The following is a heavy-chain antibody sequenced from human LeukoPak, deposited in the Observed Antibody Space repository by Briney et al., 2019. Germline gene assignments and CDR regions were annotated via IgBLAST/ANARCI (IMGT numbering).Heavy chain of an antibody. D-gene: IGHD4-17*01. CDR3: ARTVYGDYGDELDY. V-gene: IGHV1-8*01. J-gene: IGHJ4*02. Sequence: ASVKVSCKASGYTFTSYDINWVRQATGQGLEWMGWMNPNSGNTGYAQKFQGRATMTRNTSISTAYMELSSLRSEDTAVYYCARTVYGDYGDELDYWGQGTLVTVSS. CDR1: GYTFTSYD. CDR2: MNPNSGNT.